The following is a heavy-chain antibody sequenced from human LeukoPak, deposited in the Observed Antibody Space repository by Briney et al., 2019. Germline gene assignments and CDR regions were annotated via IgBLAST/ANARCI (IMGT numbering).Heavy chain of an antibody. CDR3: ARGTTLAAAGTPFDY. J-gene: IGHJ4*02. CDR2: INWNGGST. D-gene: IGHD6-13*01. Sequence: GGSLRLSCAASGFTFDDYGMSWVRQALGKGLEWVSAINWNGGSTGYADSVKGRFTISRDNAKNSLYLQMNSLRAEDTALYYCARGTTLAAAGTPFDYWGQGTLVTVSS. CDR1: GFTFDDYG. V-gene: IGHV3-20*04.